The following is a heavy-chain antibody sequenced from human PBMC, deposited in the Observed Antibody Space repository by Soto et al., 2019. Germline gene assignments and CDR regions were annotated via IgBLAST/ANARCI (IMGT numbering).Heavy chain of an antibody. CDR3: ASRDPGTSVDY. Sequence: KSSETLSLTCAVSRGSFTSNNWWTWVRQPPGQGLEWIGEIYRTGSTNYNPSLKSRVTISLDKSENQFSLKVTSLTAADTAVYYCASRDPGTSVDYWGQGTLVTVSS. CDR1: RGSFTSNNW. J-gene: IGHJ4*02. CDR2: IYRTGST. D-gene: IGHD1-7*01. V-gene: IGHV4-4*02.